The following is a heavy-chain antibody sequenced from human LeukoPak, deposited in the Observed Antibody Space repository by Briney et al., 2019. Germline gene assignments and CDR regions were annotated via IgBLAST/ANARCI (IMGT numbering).Heavy chain of an antibody. CDR2: IYYSGST. CDR1: GGSISSYY. Sequence: SETLSLTCTVSGGSISSYYWSWIRQPPGKGLEWIGYIYYSGSTNYNPSPKSRVTISVDTSKNQFSLKLSSVTAADTAVYYCARDVPMYSGSHLYYYMDVWGKGTTVTVSS. V-gene: IGHV4-59*01. D-gene: IGHD1-26*01. J-gene: IGHJ6*03. CDR3: ARDVPMYSGSHLYYYMDV.